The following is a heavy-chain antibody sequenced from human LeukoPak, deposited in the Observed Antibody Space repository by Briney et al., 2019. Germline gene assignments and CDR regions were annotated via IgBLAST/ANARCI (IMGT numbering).Heavy chain of an antibody. V-gene: IGHV4-34*01. CDR3: VRDGYSGHDAL. J-gene: IGHJ4*02. Sequence: SETLSLTCTVSGVSISSYYWSWLRQRPGKGLEWSGKINHSGSTNYNPSLKSRVTISVDTSKNQFSLKLGSVTAADTAVYYCVRDGYSGHDALWGQGTLVAVSS. CDR2: INHSGST. CDR1: GVSISSYY. D-gene: IGHD5-12*01.